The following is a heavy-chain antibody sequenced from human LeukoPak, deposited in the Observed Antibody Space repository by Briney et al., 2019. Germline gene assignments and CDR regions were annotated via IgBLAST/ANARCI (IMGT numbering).Heavy chain of an antibody. CDR3: ARDRGSGSYYFDY. Sequence: GGSLRLSCAASGFTFSSYSMNWVRQAPGKGLEWVSSISSSSSYIYYADSVKGRFTISRDNAKNSLYLQMNSLRAEDTAVYYCARDRGSGSYYFDYWGQGTLVTVSS. D-gene: IGHD1-26*01. V-gene: IGHV3-21*01. CDR2: ISSSSSYI. CDR1: GFTFSSYS. J-gene: IGHJ4*02.